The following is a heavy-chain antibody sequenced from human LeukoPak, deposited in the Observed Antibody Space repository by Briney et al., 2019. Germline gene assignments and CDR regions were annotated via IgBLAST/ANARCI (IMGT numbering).Heavy chain of an antibody. D-gene: IGHD3-22*01. CDR3: AKEGGYYYDSSGYYPLEYFQH. J-gene: IGHJ1*01. Sequence: PGGSLRLSCVASGFTFNNSGMHWVRQAPGKGPEWVSFIRSDGIIKYYADSVRGRFSISRDNSRNTLYLQMNSLRAEDTAVYYCAKEGGYYYDSSGYYPLEYFQHWGQGTLVTVSS. CDR1: GFTFNNSG. V-gene: IGHV3-30*02. CDR2: IRSDGIIK.